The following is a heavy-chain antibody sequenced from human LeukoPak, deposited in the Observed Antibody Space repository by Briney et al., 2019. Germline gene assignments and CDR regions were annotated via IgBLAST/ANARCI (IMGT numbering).Heavy chain of an antibody. CDR1: GFTVSSNY. D-gene: IGHD1-20*01. CDR3: ARGINWIDY. CDR2: INWNGGST. J-gene: IGHJ4*02. Sequence: GGSLRLSCAASGFTVSSNYMSWVRQAPGKGLEWVSGINWNGGSTSYADSVKGRFTISRDNSKNSLYLQVNSLRAEDTALYYCARGINWIDYWGQGTLVTVSS. V-gene: IGHV3-20*04.